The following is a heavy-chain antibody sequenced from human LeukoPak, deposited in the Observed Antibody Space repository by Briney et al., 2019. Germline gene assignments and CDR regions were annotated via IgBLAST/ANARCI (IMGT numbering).Heavy chain of an antibody. D-gene: IGHD3-10*01. CDR2: ISSSGSYI. CDR3: ASTDYYGSGSPAFDI. Sequence: PGGSLRLSCAASGFTFSSYSMNWVRQAPGKGLEWVSSISSSGSYIYYADSVKGRFTISRDNAKNSLYLQMNSLRAEDTAVYYCASTDYYGSGSPAFDIWGQGTMVTVSS. V-gene: IGHV3-21*01. CDR1: GFTFSSYS. J-gene: IGHJ3*02.